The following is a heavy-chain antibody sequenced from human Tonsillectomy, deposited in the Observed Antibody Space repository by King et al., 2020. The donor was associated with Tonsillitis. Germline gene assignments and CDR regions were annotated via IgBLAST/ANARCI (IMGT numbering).Heavy chain of an antibody. CDR1: GYTFTSYG. D-gene: IGHD3-10*01. J-gene: IGHJ3*02. Sequence: VQLVESGAEVKKPGASVKVSCKASGYTFTSYGLSWVRQAPGQGLEWMGWTSAYNGNTNYAQKLQGRVTMTTDTSTSTAYMELRSLRSDDTAVYYCARGVSYGSGSYYGYDAFDIWGQGTMVTVSS. V-gene: IGHV1-18*04. CDR2: TSAYNGNT. CDR3: ARGVSYGSGSYYGYDAFDI.